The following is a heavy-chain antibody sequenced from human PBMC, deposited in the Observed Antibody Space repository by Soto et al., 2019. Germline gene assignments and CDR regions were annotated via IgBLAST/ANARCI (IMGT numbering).Heavy chain of an antibody. V-gene: IGHV4-39*01. Sequence: SETLSLTCIVSGGSVSTSNFYWGWIRQPPGKGLEWIGTVYYGGNTYYNPSLQSRVTISVDKSKNQFSLKLMSLSAADTAVYYCGRLEGLATISYYFDYWGQGALVTVSS. CDR2: VYYGGNT. J-gene: IGHJ4*02. CDR1: GGSVSTSNFY. D-gene: IGHD3-9*01. CDR3: GRLEGLATISYYFDY.